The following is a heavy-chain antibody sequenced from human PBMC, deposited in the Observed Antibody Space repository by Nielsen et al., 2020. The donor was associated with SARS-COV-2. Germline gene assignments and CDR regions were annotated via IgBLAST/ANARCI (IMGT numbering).Heavy chain of an antibody. Sequence: GESLKISCAASGFTFSDYYMSWIRQAPGKGLEWVSNISTSSSYTSYADSVKGRFTISRDNAKNSLYLQMNSLRAEDTAVYYCARGVTTYDYWGQGTLVTVSS. CDR2: ISTSSSYT. V-gene: IGHV3-11*05. J-gene: IGHJ4*02. CDR3: ARGVTTYDY. CDR1: GFTFSDYY. D-gene: IGHD4-17*01.